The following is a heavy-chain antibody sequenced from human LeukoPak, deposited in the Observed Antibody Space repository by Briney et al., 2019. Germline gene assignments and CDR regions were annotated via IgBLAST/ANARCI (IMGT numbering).Heavy chain of an antibody. D-gene: IGHD1-1*01. CDR2: IIPIFGTA. CDR3: ARGPELERFDY. V-gene: IGHV1-69*05. J-gene: IGHJ4*02. Sequence: SVKVSCKASGGTFSSYAISWVRQAPGQGLEWTGGIIPIFGTANYAQKFQGRVTITTDESTSTAYMELSSLRSEDTAVYYCARGPELERFDYWGQGTLVTVSS. CDR1: GGTFSSYA.